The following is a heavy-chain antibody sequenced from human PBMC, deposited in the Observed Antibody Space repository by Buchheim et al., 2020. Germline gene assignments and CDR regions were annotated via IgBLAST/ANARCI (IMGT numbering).Heavy chain of an antibody. CDR1: GFTFSSYA. CDR3: AREKSGYYYYGMDV. J-gene: IGHJ6*02. Sequence: QVQLVESGGGVVQPGRSLRLSCAASGFTFSSYAMHWVRQAPGKGLEWVAVISYDGSNKYYADSVKGRFTISRDNSKNKLYLQMNSLRAEDTAVYYCAREKSGYYYYGMDVWGQGTT. CDR2: ISYDGSNK. V-gene: IGHV3-30-3*01. D-gene: IGHD1-26*01.